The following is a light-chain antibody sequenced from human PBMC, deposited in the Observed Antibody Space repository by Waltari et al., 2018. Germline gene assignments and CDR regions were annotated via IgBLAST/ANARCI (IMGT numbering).Light chain of an antibody. CDR3: QQYSNWPPIT. CDR2: GSS. CDR1: QSVSHN. J-gene: IGKJ5*01. Sequence: EPVMTQSPATLSVSPGERATLSCRASQSVSHNLAWYQQKPGQSPRLLIYGSSTRATGIPARFSGTGSGTEFTLTIDSLQSEDFAVYYCQQYSNWPPITFGQGTRLEIK. V-gene: IGKV3-15*01.